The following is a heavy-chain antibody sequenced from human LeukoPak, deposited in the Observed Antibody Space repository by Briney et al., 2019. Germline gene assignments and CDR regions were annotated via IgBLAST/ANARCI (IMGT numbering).Heavy chain of an antibody. Sequence: GGSLRLSCAASGFTFSNYGMHWVRQAPGKGLEWVAVIWYDGTNTYYGDSVKGRFTISRDNSKNTLYLHMNSLRAEDTAVYYCARDRTSGYRLPVDYWGQGSLVSVSS. V-gene: IGHV3-33*01. CDR2: IWYDGTNT. CDR1: GFTFSNYG. D-gene: IGHD2-2*01. J-gene: IGHJ4*02. CDR3: ARDRTSGYRLPVDY.